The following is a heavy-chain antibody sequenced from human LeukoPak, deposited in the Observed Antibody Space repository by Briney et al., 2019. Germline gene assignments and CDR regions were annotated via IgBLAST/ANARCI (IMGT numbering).Heavy chain of an antibody. CDR3: ARDRGYRPDTFDI. Sequence: ASVKVSCKASGYTFATYGISWLRQAPGQGLEWMGWISPYDGISHYAQRIQDRVTMTTDTSTSTAYMDLRSLRSDDTAMYYCARDRGYRPDTFDIWGQGTMVTVSS. CDR2: ISPYDGIS. V-gene: IGHV1-18*01. D-gene: IGHD3-22*01. J-gene: IGHJ3*02. CDR1: GYTFATYG.